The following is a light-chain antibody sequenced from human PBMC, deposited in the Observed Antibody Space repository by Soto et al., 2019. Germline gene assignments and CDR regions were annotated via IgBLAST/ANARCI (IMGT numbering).Light chain of an antibody. CDR1: QSISSW. V-gene: IGKV1-5*03. CDR3: QQYNSYSWT. J-gene: IGKJ1*01. CDR2: KAS. Sequence: DIQMTQSPSTLSASVGDRVTITCRASQSISSWLAWYQQKPGKAPKLLIYKASSLESGVPSRFSGSGSGTEFTLTISSLQPDDFATYYCQQYNSYSWTLGQGPKVHIK.